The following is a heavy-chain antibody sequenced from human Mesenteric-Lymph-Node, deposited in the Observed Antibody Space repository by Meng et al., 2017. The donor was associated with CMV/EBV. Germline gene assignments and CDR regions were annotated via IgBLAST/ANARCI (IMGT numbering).Heavy chain of an antibody. V-gene: IGHV3-30*02. D-gene: IGHD2-2*01. CDR2: MRYDGSNK. Sequence: GGSLRLSCTASGFTFSSYDMHWVRQAPGKGLEWVAFMRYDGSNKYYADSVKGRFTISRDNSKNTLYLQMNSLRAEDTAVYYCASVGYGYCSSTSCSMLHYWGQGTLVTVSS. J-gene: IGHJ4*02. CDR3: ASVGYGYCSSTSCSMLHY. CDR1: GFTFSSYD.